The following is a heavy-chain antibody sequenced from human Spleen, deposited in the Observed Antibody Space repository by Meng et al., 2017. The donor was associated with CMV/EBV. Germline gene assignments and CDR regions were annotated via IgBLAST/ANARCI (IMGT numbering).Heavy chain of an antibody. CDR3: AKVTTAQWLIVN. Sequence: GESLKISCAASGFTFSNVWMSWVRQAPGKGLEWVSVIYTDGSRSFHADSVKGRFTISRDNSKNTLYLQMNSLRAEDTAIYYCAKVTTAQWLIVNWGQGTLVTVSS. V-gene: IGHV3-23*03. CDR1: GFTFSNVW. J-gene: IGHJ4*02. CDR2: IYTDGSRS. D-gene: IGHD6-19*01.